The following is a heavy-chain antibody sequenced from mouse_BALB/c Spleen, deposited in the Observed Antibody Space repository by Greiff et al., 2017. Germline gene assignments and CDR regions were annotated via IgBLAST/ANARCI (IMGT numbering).Heavy chain of an antibody. CDR2: ISSGSSTI. CDR1: GFTFSSFG. CDR3: ARSPGNYYAMDY. J-gene: IGHJ4*01. D-gene: IGHD2-1*01. Sequence: EVKVVESGGGLVQPGGSRKLSCAASGFTFSSFGMHWVRQAPEKGLEWVAYISSGSSTIYYADTVKGRFTISRDNPKNTLFLQMTSLRSEDTAMYYCARSPGNYYAMDYWGQGTSVTVSS. V-gene: IGHV5-17*02.